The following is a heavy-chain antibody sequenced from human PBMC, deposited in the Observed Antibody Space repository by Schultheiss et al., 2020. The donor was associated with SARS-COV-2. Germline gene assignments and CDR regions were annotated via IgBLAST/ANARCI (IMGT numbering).Heavy chain of an antibody. CDR3: ASAEGAARLYYYYYGMDV. CDR2: IYYSGST. Sequence: SETLSLTCTVSGGSISSYYWSWIRQPPGKGLEWIGYIYYSGSTNYNPSLKSRVTISVDTSKNQFSLKLSSVTAADTAVYYCASAEGAARLYYYYYGMDVWGQGTTVTVSS. J-gene: IGHJ6*02. D-gene: IGHD6-6*01. CDR1: GGSISSYY. V-gene: IGHV4-59*12.